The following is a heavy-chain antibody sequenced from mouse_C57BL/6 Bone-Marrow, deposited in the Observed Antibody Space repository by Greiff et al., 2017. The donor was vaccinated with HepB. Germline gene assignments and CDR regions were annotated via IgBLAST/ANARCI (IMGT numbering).Heavy chain of an antibody. CDR3: ARHGGLRRPFAY. Sequence: EVKLMESGGDLVKPGGSPKLSCAASGFTFSSYGMSWVRQTPDKRLEWVATISSGGSYTYYPDSVKGRFTISRDNAKNTLYLQMSSLKSEDTAMYYCARHGGLRRPFAYWGQGTLVTVSA. CDR1: GFTFSSYG. J-gene: IGHJ3*01. D-gene: IGHD2-4*01. CDR2: ISSGGSYT. V-gene: IGHV5-6*01.